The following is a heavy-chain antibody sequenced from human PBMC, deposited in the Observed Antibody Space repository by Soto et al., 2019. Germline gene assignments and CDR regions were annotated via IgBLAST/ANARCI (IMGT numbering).Heavy chain of an antibody. CDR2: ISAYNGNT. CDR3: ARGSIYCSSTSCYGSNFDY. V-gene: IGHV1-18*01. D-gene: IGHD2-2*01. CDR1: GYTFTSYG. Sequence: WASVKVSCKASGYTFTSYGISWVRQAPGQGLEWMGWISAYNGNTNYAQKLQGRVTMTTDTSTSTAYMELRSLRSDDTAVYYCARGSIYCSSTSCYGSNFDYWGQGTLVTVSS. J-gene: IGHJ4*02.